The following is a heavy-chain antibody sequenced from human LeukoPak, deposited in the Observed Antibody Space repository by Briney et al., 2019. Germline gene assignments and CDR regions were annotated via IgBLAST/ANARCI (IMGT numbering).Heavy chain of an antibody. CDR2: ISSSSSYI. CDR3: ARDSALGYCSGGSCYAFDI. CDR1: GFTFSSYS. D-gene: IGHD2-15*01. Sequence: GGSLRLSCAASGFTFSSYSMNWVRQAPGKGLEWVSSISSSSSYIYYADSVKGRFTISRDNAKNSLYLQMNSLRAEDTAVYYCARDSALGYCSGGSCYAFDIWGQGTMVTV. J-gene: IGHJ3*02. V-gene: IGHV3-21*01.